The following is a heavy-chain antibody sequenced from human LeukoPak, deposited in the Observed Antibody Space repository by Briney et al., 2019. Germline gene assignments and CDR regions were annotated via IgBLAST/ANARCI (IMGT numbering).Heavy chain of an antibody. V-gene: IGHV4-34*01. J-gene: IGHJ4*02. Sequence: SETLSLTCAVYGGSFSGYYWSWIRQPPGKGLEWIGEINHSGSTNYNPSLKSRVTISLKLSSVTAADTAVYYCAERPGGNYDSSGYYGGWGQGTLVTVSS. D-gene: IGHD3-22*01. CDR2: INHSGST. CDR1: GGSFSGYY. CDR3: AERPGGNYDSSGYYGG.